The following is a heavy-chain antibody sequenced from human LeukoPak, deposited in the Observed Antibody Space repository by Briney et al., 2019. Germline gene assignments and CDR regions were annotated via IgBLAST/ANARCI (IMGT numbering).Heavy chain of an antibody. D-gene: IGHD3-10*01. CDR1: GGSISSYY. V-gene: IGHV4-4*07. Sequence: SETLSLTCTVSGGSISSYYWSWIRQPAGKGLEWIGRIYTSGSTNYNPSPKSRVTMSVDTSKNQFSLKLSSVTAADTAVYYCAREGDGLWFGEHHFDYWGQGTLVTVSS. J-gene: IGHJ4*02. CDR2: IYTSGST. CDR3: AREGDGLWFGEHHFDY.